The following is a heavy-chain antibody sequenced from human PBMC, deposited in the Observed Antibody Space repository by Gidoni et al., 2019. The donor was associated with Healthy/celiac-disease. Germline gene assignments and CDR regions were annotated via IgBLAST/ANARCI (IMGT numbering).Heavy chain of an antibody. D-gene: IGHD3-22*01. J-gene: IGHJ4*02. Sequence: EVQLVESGGGLVQPGRSLRLSCAASGFTFDDYAMHWVRQAPGKGLEWVSGISWNSGSIGYADSVKGRFTISRDNAKNSLYLQMNSLRAEDTALYYCAKDKGGYYYDSSGSFDYWGQGTLVTVSS. V-gene: IGHV3-9*01. CDR3: AKDKGGYYYDSSGSFDY. CDR1: GFTFDDYA. CDR2: ISWNSGSI.